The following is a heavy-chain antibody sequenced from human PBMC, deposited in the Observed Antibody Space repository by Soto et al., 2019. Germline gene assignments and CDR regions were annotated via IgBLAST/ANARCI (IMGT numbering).Heavy chain of an antibody. V-gene: IGHV1-46*01. Sequence: QVQLVQSGAEVKKPGASVKVSCKASGYTFTSYYMHWVRQAPGQGLEWMGVINPSAGTTSYAQKFQGRVTMTRDTSTSTVYMELSSLRSEDTAVYYCARDLDPKIVAAGQQDYGMDVWGQGTTVTVSS. D-gene: IGHD6-13*01. CDR1: GYTFTSYY. CDR3: ARDLDPKIVAAGQQDYGMDV. J-gene: IGHJ6*02. CDR2: INPSAGTT.